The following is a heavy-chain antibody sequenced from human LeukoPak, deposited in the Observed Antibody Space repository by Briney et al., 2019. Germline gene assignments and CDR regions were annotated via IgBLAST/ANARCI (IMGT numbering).Heavy chain of an antibody. CDR2: IDSDGSTT. J-gene: IGHJ5*02. CDR1: GFTFNNHW. CDR3: ARGGEYSGSPFDP. V-gene: IGHV3-74*01. D-gene: IGHD1-26*01. Sequence: GGPLRLSCVASGFTFNNHWELWVRQAPGEGLVWVSLIDSDGSTTIYADSVKGRFTISRDNAKNTLYLQMSSLRAEDTAVYYCARGGEYSGSPFDPWGQGTLVTVSS.